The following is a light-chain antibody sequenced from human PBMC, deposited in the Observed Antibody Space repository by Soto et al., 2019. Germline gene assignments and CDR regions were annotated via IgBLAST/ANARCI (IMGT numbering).Light chain of an antibody. J-gene: IGKJ1*01. CDR2: GAS. Sequence: LTPSQGTLSLSPAERATLSCRASQSISNSYLAWYQQKPGQATRLLIYGASNRATGIPDRFSGSGSGTDFTLTISRLEPEDFAVYYCQQYGSSGTFGQGTKVDIK. V-gene: IGKV3-20*01. CDR1: QSISNSY. CDR3: QQYGSSGT.